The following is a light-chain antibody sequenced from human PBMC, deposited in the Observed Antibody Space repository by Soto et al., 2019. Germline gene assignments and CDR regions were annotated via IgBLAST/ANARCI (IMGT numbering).Light chain of an antibody. CDR2: KAS. Sequence: DIQMTQSPSTLSASVGDRVNITCRASQSVSRWLAWYHQKPGKAHKVMIYKASTLESGVPSRFSASGFGTEFTLTISSLQPDDFATYSCQQYNSYVYSFGRGNKLEI. CDR1: QSVSRW. J-gene: IGKJ2*03. CDR3: QQYNSYVYS. V-gene: IGKV1-5*03.